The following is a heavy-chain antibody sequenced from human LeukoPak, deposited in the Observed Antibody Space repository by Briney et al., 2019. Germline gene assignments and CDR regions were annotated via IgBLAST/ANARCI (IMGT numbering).Heavy chain of an antibody. Sequence: GGSLRLSCAASGFTFSSYWTSWVRQAPGEGLEWVANIKQDESEKYYVDSVKGRFTISRDNAKNSLYLQMNSLRAEDTAVYYCARDLDQDTYYDFWSGYLFDYWGQGTLVTVSS. CDR2: IKQDESEK. J-gene: IGHJ4*02. CDR3: ARDLDQDTYYDFWSGYLFDY. V-gene: IGHV3-7*05. D-gene: IGHD3-3*01. CDR1: GFTFSSYW.